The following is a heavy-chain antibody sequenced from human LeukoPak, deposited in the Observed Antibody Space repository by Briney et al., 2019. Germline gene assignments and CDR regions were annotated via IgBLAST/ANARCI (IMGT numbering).Heavy chain of an antibody. D-gene: IGHD5-18*01. CDR2: IYYSGST. V-gene: IGHV4-59*01. Sequence: ETLSLTCTVSGGSISSYYWSWIRQPPGKGLEWIGYIYYSGSTNYNPSLKSRVTISVDTSKNQFSLKLSSVTAADTAVYYCARGYSYGHYYYYGMDVWGQGTTVTVSS. CDR3: ARGYSYGHYYYYGMDV. J-gene: IGHJ6*02. CDR1: GGSISSYY.